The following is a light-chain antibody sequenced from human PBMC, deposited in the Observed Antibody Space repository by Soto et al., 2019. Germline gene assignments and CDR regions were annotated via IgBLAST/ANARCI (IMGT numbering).Light chain of an antibody. CDR3: QQYNSYWT. V-gene: IGKV1-5*03. Sequence: DIQMTQSPSTLSASVGDRVTITCRASQSISSWLAWYQQKPGKAPKLLIYQAYSLESGVPSRFSGSGSGTEFTLTISSLQPDDFATYYCQQYNSYWTFGQGTKVEIK. CDR1: QSISSW. J-gene: IGKJ1*01. CDR2: QAY.